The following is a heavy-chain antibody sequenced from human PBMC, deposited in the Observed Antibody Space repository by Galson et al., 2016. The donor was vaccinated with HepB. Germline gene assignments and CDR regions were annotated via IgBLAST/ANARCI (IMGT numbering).Heavy chain of an antibody. Sequence: SLRLSCALSGFTFSNYAMSWVRQAPGKGLEWVSAISGGGGSTYYADSVKGRFTLSRDNSKNTLYLQMNSLRAEDTAIYYCAKFTQQWLDRVYYFDYWGHGTLVTVSS. V-gene: IGHV3-23*01. J-gene: IGHJ4*03. CDR3: AKFTQQWLDRVYYFDY. CDR1: GFTFSNYA. CDR2: ISGGGGST. D-gene: IGHD6-19*01.